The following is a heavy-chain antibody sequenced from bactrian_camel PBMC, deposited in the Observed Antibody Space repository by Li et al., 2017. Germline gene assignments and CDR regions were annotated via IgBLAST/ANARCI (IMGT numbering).Heavy chain of an antibody. CDR2: IDIRGST. J-gene: IGHJ6*01. D-gene: IGHD2*01. CDR1: GYTYRRYW. CDR3: AADTSDSGGYCYYHERYETTFRY. Sequence: VQLVESGGGSVQVGGSLRLSCAVSGYTYRRYWMGWFRQAPGKEREGVATIDIRGSTTYADSMKGRSTISIDTAKNTLYLQMNSLEPEDTGIYYCAADTSDSGGYCYYHERYETTFRYGGQGTQVTVS. V-gene: IGHV3S26*01.